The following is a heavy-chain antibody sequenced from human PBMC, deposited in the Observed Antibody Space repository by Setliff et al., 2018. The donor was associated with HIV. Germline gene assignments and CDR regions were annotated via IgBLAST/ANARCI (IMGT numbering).Heavy chain of an antibody. D-gene: IGHD2-15*01. Sequence: PSETLSLTCTVSGGSISTYYWSWIRQPPGKGLEWIGYINTRGSTNYNPSLKSRVTISVDTSKNQFSLKVTSVTAADTAVYYCARRIFHSSFPSFDSWGQGTLVTVSS. CDR2: INTRGST. CDR3: ARRIFHSSFPSFDS. V-gene: IGHV4-4*09. J-gene: IGHJ4*02. CDR1: GGSISTYY.